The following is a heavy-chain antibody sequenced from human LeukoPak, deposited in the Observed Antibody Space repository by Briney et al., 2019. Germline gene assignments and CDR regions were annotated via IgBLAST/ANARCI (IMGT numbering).Heavy chain of an antibody. D-gene: IGHD3-10*01. Sequence: ASVKVSCKASGYTFTSYYMHWVRQAPGQGLEWMGWMNPNSGNTGYAQKFQGRVTITRNTSISTAYMELSSLRSEDTAVYYCARIGRMVRGVIRYYYYMDVWGKGTTVTVSS. V-gene: IGHV1-8*03. CDR3: ARIGRMVRGVIRYYYYMDV. J-gene: IGHJ6*03. CDR2: MNPNSGNT. CDR1: GYTFTSYY.